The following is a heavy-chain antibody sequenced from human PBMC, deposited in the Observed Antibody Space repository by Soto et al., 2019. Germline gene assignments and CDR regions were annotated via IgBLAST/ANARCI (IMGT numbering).Heavy chain of an antibody. V-gene: IGHV1-69*06. J-gene: IGHJ3*02. CDR1: GGTFSSYA. Sequence: QVQLVQSGAEVKKPGSSVKVSCKASGGTFSSYAISWVRQAPGQGLEWMGGIIPIFGTANYAQKFQGRVTITADKSTSTAYMELSSLRSEDTAVYYCARAFPKWELLYDAFDIWGQGTMVTVSS. CDR3: ARAFPKWELLYDAFDI. CDR2: IIPIFGTA. D-gene: IGHD1-26*01.